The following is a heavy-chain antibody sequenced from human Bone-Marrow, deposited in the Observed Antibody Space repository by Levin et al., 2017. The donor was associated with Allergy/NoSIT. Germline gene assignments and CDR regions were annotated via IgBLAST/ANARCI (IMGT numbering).Heavy chain of an antibody. CDR3: ARGGCSSPTCFIHYYYGLDV. CDR2: IGPGGDT. D-gene: IGHD2-2*01. CDR1: GFKFKDYD. V-gene: IGHV3-13*01. J-gene: IGHJ6*02. Sequence: ASVKVSCAASGFKFKDYDMHWVRQVTGKSLEWVSAIGPGGDTYYTDSVKGRFTVSRETAKNSLYLQMNSLRAGDTAVYYCARGGCSSPTCFIHYYYGLDVWGQGTTVTVSS.